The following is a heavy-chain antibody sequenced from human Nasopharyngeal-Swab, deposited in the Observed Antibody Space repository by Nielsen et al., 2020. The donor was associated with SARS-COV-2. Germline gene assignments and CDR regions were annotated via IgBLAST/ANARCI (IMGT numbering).Heavy chain of an antibody. CDR2: MKPTGRT. D-gene: IGHD6-13*01. J-gene: IGHJ4*02. CDR1: GGSISEYH. Sequence: SATLSLTCAVYGGSISEYHWSWIRQPPGRGLEWVGEMKPTGRTNYNPSLKSRVTISVDTSKNQFFLELISVTAADTAVYYCAGHPADFDYWGQGILVTVSS. V-gene: IGHV4-34*01. CDR3: AGHPADFDY.